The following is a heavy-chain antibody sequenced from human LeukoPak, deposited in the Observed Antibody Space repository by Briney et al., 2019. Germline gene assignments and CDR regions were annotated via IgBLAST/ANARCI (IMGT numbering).Heavy chain of an antibody. J-gene: IGHJ6*02. CDR1: GDSITNYY. CDR2: IYYSGST. CDR3: AREITIFPYYYYYGMDV. D-gene: IGHD3-9*01. Sequence: SETLSPTCTVSGDSITNYYWSWIRQPPGKGLEWIGYIYYSGSTSYNPSLKCRVTISVDTSENQFSLKLSSVTAADTAVYYCAREITIFPYYYYYGMDVWGQGTTVTVSS. V-gene: IGHV4-59*01.